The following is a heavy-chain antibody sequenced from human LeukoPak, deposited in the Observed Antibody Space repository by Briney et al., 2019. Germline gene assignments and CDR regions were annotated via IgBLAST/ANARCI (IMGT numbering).Heavy chain of an antibody. CDR1: GFTFSTYE. CDR3: ARDSVAVGQKWWFDP. CDR2: ISSSGRDI. V-gene: IGHV3-48*03. D-gene: IGHD6-6*01. Sequence: GGSLTLSCAASGFTFSTYEMNWVRQAPGKGLEWVSYISSSGRDIFYADSVKGRFTISRDNAKNSLYLQMNSLRAEDTAIYYCARDSVAVGQKWWFDPWGQGTLVTVSS. J-gene: IGHJ5*02.